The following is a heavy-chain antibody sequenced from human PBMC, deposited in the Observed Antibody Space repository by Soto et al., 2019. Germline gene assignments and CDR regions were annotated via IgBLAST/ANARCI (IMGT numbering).Heavy chain of an antibody. CDR1: GVSITSGAYY. J-gene: IGHJ3*01. V-gene: IGHV4-31*03. CDR3: ARARLRAVYAFDF. Sequence: SETLSLTCTLSGVSITSGAYYWTWVRQHPGKGLEWIGYIYYNGNTYFSPSLKSRLTISIDTSKNQFSLKLSSVTAADTAMYYCARARLRAVYAFDFWCQGTMVTVSS. D-gene: IGHD4-17*01. CDR2: IYYNGNT.